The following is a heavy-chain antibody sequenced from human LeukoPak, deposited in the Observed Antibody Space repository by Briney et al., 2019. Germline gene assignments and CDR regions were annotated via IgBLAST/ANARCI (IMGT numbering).Heavy chain of an antibody. Sequence: GGSLRLFCAASGFTFSSYAMSWVRQAPGKGLEWVSAISGSGGSTYYADSVKGRFTISRDNSKNTLYLQMDSLRAEDTAVYYCARDRWGYSYGGDWGQGTLVTVSS. CDR1: GFTFSSYA. D-gene: IGHD5-18*01. CDR3: ARDRWGYSYGGD. V-gene: IGHV3-23*01. J-gene: IGHJ4*02. CDR2: ISGSGGST.